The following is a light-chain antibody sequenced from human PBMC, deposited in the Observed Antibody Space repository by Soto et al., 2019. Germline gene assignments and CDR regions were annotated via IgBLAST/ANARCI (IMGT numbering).Light chain of an antibody. CDR2: GAS. CDR3: QQYNNWPWT. J-gene: IGKJ1*01. V-gene: IGKV3-15*01. Sequence: EVVMTQSPATLSLSPGESATLSCRASQRVSSRYLAWYQQKPGQAPRLLIYGASTRANSLPARFSGSGSGTDFTLTISSLPSEDFAVYYCQQYNNWPWTFGQGTKVDIK. CDR1: QRVSSRY.